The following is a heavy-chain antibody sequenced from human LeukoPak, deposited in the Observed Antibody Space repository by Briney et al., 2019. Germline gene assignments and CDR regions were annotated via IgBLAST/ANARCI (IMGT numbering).Heavy chain of an antibody. V-gene: IGHV3-23*01. CDR3: AKDAGYCSSTSCYLGIYYYYYYGMDV. J-gene: IGHJ6*02. CDR1: GFTFSSYA. CDR2: ISGRGGST. D-gene: IGHD2-2*01. Sequence: PGGSLRLSCAASGFTFSSYAKSWVRQAPGKGLEWVSAISGRGGSTYYADSVKGRFTISRDNSKNTLYLQMNSLRAEDTAVYYCAKDAGYCSSTSCYLGIYYYYYYGMDVWGQGTTVTVSS.